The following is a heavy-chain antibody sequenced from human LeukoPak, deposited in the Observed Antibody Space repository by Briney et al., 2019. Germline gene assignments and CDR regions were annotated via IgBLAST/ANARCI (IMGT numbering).Heavy chain of an antibody. V-gene: IGHV1-18*01. Sequence: ASVKVSCKASGYTFTSYGISWVRQAPGQELEWMGWISAYNGNTNYAQKLQGRVTMTTDTSTSTAYMELRSLRSDDTAVYYCARDRSGTVVTNYWGQGTLVTVSS. CDR2: ISAYNGNT. CDR3: ARDRSGTVVTNY. D-gene: IGHD4-23*01. J-gene: IGHJ4*02. CDR1: GYTFTSYG.